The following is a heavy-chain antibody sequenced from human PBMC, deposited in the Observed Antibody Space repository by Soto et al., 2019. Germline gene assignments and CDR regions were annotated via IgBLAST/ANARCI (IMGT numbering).Heavy chain of an antibody. CDR3: AIPLPKQQLVRGAFDH. V-gene: IGHV1-69*06. D-gene: IGHD6-13*01. J-gene: IGHJ4*02. CDR2: SIPVFGTA. CDR1: GGTFRNYA. Sequence: QVQLVQSGAEVKKPGSSVKLSCKTSGGTFRNYAINWVRQAPGQGLEWMGGSIPVFGTANYAQTFQGRFTITADKATSTAHMELSSLRSEDTAVYYCAIPLPKQQLVRGAFDHWGQGTLVTVAS.